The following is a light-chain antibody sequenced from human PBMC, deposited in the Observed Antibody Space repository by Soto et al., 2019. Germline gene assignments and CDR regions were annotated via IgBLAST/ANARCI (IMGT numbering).Light chain of an antibody. Sequence: QSVLTQPPSASGSPGQSVTISCTGTTSDIGSYNYVSWYQQHPGKAPKLMIYEVTKRPSGVPDRFSGSKSGNTASLTVSGLQAEDEADYYCSSSAGSDKNVFGTGTKLTVL. J-gene: IGLJ1*01. CDR2: EVT. CDR1: TSDIGSYNY. V-gene: IGLV2-8*01. CDR3: SSSAGSDKNV.